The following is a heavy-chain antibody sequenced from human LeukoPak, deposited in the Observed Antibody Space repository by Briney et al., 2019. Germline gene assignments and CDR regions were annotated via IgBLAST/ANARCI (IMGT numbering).Heavy chain of an antibody. D-gene: IGHD2-21*02. Sequence: GESLKISCKGSGYRFTSYWISWVRQMPGKGLEWMGRIDPIDSYTNYSPSFQGHVTISADKSISTAYLQWSSLKASDTAMYYCARRALPPAYCGGDCFDAFDIWGQGTMVTVSS. V-gene: IGHV5-10-1*01. CDR2: IDPIDSYT. CDR3: ARRALPPAYCGGDCFDAFDI. CDR1: GYRFTSYW. J-gene: IGHJ3*02.